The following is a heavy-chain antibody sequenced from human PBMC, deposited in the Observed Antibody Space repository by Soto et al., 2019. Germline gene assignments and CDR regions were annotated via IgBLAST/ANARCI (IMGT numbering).Heavy chain of an antibody. J-gene: IGHJ4*02. D-gene: IGHD3-22*01. CDR2: INAGNGNT. Sequence: ASVKVSCKASGYSFTGYYIHWVRQAPGQRLEWMGWINAGNGNTKYSQKFQGRVTITRDTSASTAYMELSSLRSEDTAVYYCARGSGYYYWDDYWGQGTLVTVSS. CDR3: ARGSGYYYWDDY. CDR1: GYSFTGYY. V-gene: IGHV1-3*01.